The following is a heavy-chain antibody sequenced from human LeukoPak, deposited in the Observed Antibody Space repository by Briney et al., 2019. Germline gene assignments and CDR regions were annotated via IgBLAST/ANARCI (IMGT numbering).Heavy chain of an antibody. CDR2: IFYSGST. J-gene: IGHJ4*02. CDR3: ARAHSDYGGSSSYYFDY. Sequence: SETLSLTCTVSGGSISGYYWSWIRQPPGKGLEWIGYIFYSGSTSYNPSLKSRVTISVDTSKNQFSLKLSSVTPADTAVYYCARAHSDYGGSSSYYFDYWGQGTLVTVSS. D-gene: IGHD4-23*01. CDR1: GGSISGYY. V-gene: IGHV4-59*01.